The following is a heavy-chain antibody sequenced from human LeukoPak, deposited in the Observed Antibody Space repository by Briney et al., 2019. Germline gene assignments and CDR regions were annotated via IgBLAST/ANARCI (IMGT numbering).Heavy chain of an antibody. Sequence: PGGSLRLSCAASGFTFSSSGMHWVRQAPGKGLEWVTFIDHDGSQKFYADSVKGRFTISRDNSKNALYLHINSLRPEDTAVYYCAKDGGGGTYSFDYWGQGSLVTVSS. D-gene: IGHD3-16*01. J-gene: IGHJ4*02. CDR1: GFTFSSSG. V-gene: IGHV3-30*02. CDR2: IDHDGSQK. CDR3: AKDGGGGTYSFDY.